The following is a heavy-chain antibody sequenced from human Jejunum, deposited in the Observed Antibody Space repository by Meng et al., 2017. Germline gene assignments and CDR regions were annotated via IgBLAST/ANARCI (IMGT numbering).Heavy chain of an antibody. D-gene: IGHD2-15*01. CDR1: GFSFEDYG. V-gene: IGHV3-20*04. CDR2: IEWNGGKT. CDR3: ASGYCSGGFCSIDY. Sequence: GGSLRLSCAASGFSFEDYGMSWVRQAPGKGLEWVSGIEWNGGKTGYADSVEGRSTISRDNAKNSLYLQMNSLRVEDTALYYCASGYCSGGFCSIDYWGQGTPVTVSS. J-gene: IGHJ4*02.